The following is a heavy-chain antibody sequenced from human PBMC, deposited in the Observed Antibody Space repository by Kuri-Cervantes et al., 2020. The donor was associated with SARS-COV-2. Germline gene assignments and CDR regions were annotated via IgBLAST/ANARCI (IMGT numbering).Heavy chain of an antibody. Sequence: GESLKISCAASGFTFSSYAMHWVRQAPGKGLEWVAVISYDGSNKYYADSVKGRFTISRDNSKNTLYLQMNSLRAEDTAVYYCASETPLTTGFDYWGQGTLVTVSS. V-gene: IGHV3-30-3*01. D-gene: IGHD4-17*01. CDR3: ASETPLTTGFDY. J-gene: IGHJ4*02. CDR2: ISYDGSNK. CDR1: GFTFSSYA.